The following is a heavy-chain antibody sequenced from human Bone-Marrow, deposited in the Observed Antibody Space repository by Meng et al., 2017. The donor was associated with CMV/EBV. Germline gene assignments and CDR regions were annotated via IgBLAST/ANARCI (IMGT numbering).Heavy chain of an antibody. CDR2: IIPIFGTA. Sequence: SVKVSCKASGGTFSSYAISWVRQAPGQGLEWMGGIIPIFGTANYAQKFQGRVTMTRDTSTSIAYMELSSLRSGDTAVYYCARGQVQCSTINCHDYRFSGMDVWGQGTTVTVS. CDR3: ARGQVQCSTINCHDYRFSGMDV. CDR1: GGTFSSYA. D-gene: IGHD2/OR15-2a*01. J-gene: IGHJ6*02. V-gene: IGHV1-69*05.